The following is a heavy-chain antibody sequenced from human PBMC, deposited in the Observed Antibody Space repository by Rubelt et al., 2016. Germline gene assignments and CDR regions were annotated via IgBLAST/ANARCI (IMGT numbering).Heavy chain of an antibody. CDR2: INHSGST. CDR1: GGSFSGYY. D-gene: IGHD6-13*01. CDR3: ARGFRGGTGYSSRNLDY. J-gene: IGHJ4*02. V-gene: IGHV4-34*01. Sequence: QVQLQQWGAGLLKPSETLSLTCAVYGGSFSGYYWSWIRQPPGKGLEWIGEINHSGSTNYNPSLRSRVTISVDTSKNQFARERGSVTAAETAVYYCARGFRGGTGYSSRNLDYWGQGTLVTVSS.